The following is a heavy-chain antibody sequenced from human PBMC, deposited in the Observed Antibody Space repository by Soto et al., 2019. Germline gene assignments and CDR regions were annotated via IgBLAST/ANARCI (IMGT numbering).Heavy chain of an antibody. Sequence: PSETLSLTCTVSGDSISTFYWGWIRQSPGKELEWIGYVYYTGSTNYNPSLKSRVTISVDRSKNQFSLKLTSAKAADTAVYYCARGRTVRNYADDSSDSVCFFDYWGQGTRVTVSS. J-gene: IGHJ4*02. CDR2: VYYTGST. CDR1: GDSISTFY. V-gene: IGHV4-59*01. CDR3: ARGRTVRNYADDSSDSVCFFDY. D-gene: IGHD3-22*01.